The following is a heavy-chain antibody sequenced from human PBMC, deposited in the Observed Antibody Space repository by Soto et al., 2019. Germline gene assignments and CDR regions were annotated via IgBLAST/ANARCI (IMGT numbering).Heavy chain of an antibody. CDR3: ARHSYCSSICWFDP. D-gene: IGHD2-2*01. V-gene: IGHV4-34*01. J-gene: IGHJ5*02. CDR2: INHSGST. CDR1: GGSFSGYY. Sequence: SETLSLTCAVYGGSFSGYYWSWIRQPPGKGLEWIGEINHSGSTNYNPSLKSRVAMSVDTSKNQFSLKLSSVTAADTAVYYCARHSYCSSICWFDPWGQGTLVTVSS.